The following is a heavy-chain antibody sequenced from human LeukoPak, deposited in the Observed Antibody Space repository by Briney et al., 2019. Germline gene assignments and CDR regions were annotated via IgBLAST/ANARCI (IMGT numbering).Heavy chain of an antibody. D-gene: IGHD2-2*01. V-gene: IGHV3-21*01. J-gene: IGHJ6*03. Sequence: GGSLRLSCAASGFTFSTYSMNWVRQAPGKGLEWVSSISSGSSYIYYADSVKGRFTISRDDAKNSLYLQMNSLRAEDTAVYYWAKYFSISRCLYYYHRDVGGKGTTVTV. CDR2: ISSGSSYI. CDR1: GFTFSTYS. CDR3: AKYFSISRCLYYYHRDV.